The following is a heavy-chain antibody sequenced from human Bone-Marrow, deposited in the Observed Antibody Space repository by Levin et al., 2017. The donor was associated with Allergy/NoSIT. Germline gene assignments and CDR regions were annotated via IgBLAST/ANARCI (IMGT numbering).Heavy chain of an antibody. Sequence: GESLKISCKAPGFKFGAYWIGWVRQMPGQGPEWMAIIHPENCDIRYNPSFEGRVTISADTSISTVYLQWRSLRPSDTAIYYCARRDYTSPRLDSWGQGTRVTVSS. V-gene: IGHV5-51*01. CDR1: GFKFGAYW. J-gene: IGHJ5*01. CDR3: ARRDYTSPRLDS. D-gene: IGHD4-11*01. CDR2: IHPENCDI.